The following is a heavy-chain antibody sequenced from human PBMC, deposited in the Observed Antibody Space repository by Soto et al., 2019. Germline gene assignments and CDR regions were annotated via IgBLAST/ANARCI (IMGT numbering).Heavy chain of an antibody. V-gene: IGHV3-30*18. Sequence: GGSLSLSCAASGFTFSNYGMHWVRQAPGKGLEWVAFISDDGSNKYYADSMKGRFTMSRDNSKRTLYLQMSSLRVEDTAVYYCTKRRNVLRFLEWSSGMEVWGQGTTVTVSS. D-gene: IGHD3-3*01. CDR2: ISDDGSNK. CDR1: GFTFSNYG. CDR3: TKRRNVLRFLEWSSGMEV. J-gene: IGHJ6*02.